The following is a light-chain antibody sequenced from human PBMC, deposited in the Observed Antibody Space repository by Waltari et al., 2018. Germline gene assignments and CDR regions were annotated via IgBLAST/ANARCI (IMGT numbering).Light chain of an antibody. CDR1: QSVSSY. Sequence: EIVLTQSPATLSLSPGERATLSCRASQSVSSYVAWYQQKPGQAPRLLIYDASNRATGIPAMFSGSGSGTDFTLTISSLEPEDFAVYYCQQRSNWYTFGQGTKLEIK. J-gene: IGKJ2*01. V-gene: IGKV3-11*01. CDR3: QQRSNWYT. CDR2: DAS.